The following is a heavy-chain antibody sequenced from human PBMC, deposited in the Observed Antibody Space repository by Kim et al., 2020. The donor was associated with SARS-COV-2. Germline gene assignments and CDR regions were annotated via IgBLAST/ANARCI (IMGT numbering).Heavy chain of an antibody. CDR2: INSDGGDT. J-gene: IGHJ5*02. CDR1: GFNFSNYW. Sequence: GGSLRLSCEASGFNFSNYWMNWVRQGPGKGLVWVSRINSDGGDTHYAESVKGRFTISRDNAENTLHLQLNSLGVEDTAIYYCARGTFQQGFDPWGQGTLVTVSS. V-gene: IGHV3-74*01. CDR3: ARGTFQQGFDP.